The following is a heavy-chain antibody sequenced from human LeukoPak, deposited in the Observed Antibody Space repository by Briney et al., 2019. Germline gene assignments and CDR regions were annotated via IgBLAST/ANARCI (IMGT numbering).Heavy chain of an antibody. V-gene: IGHV1-46*01. CDR3: ARPKTTVTTAQDQRYSGDWFDP. CDR1: GYTFTSYY. CDR2: INPSGGST. J-gene: IGHJ5*02. D-gene: IGHD4-17*01. Sequence: ASVTVSCKASGYTFTSYYMHWVRQAPGQGLEWMGIINPSGGSTSYAQKFQGRVTMTRDTSTSTVYMELSSLRSEDTAVYYCARPKTTVTTAQDQRYSGDWFDPWGQGTLVTVSS.